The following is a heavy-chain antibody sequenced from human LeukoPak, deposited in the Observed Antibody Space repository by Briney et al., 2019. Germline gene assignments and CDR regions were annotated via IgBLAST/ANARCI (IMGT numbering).Heavy chain of an antibody. CDR3: ARVQSSGWYFDY. D-gene: IGHD6-19*01. CDR1: GFTFSSYS. J-gene: IGHJ4*02. V-gene: IGHV3-48*02. Sequence: GGSLRLSCAASGFTFSSYSMTWVRQAPGKGLEWVSYISGSSSTIYYADSVKGRFTISRDNAKNSLYLQMNSLRDEDTAVYYCARVQSSGWYFDYWGQGTLVTVSS. CDR2: ISGSSSTI.